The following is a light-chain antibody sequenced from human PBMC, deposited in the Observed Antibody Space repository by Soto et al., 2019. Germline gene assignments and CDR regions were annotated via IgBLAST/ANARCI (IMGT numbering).Light chain of an antibody. CDR2: DAS. Sequence: EIVMTQSPATLSVSPGERATLSCRASQSVSSKLAWYQQRPGQAPRLLIYDASTRATGFPPRFSGSGSGTEFTLTISSLQSEDSAGYYCQQYNNWPFTFGPGTKVDIK. V-gene: IGKV3-15*01. CDR1: QSVSSK. CDR3: QQYNNWPFT. J-gene: IGKJ3*01.